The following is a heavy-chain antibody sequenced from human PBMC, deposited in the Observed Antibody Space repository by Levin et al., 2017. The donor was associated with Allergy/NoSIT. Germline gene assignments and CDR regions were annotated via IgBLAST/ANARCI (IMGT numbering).Heavy chain of an antibody. D-gene: IGHD6-19*01. CDR2: ISSSSSYI. Sequence: GGSLRLSCAASGFTFSSYSMNWVRQAPGKGLEWVSSISSSSSYIYYADSVKGRFTISRDNAKNSLYLQMNSLRAEDTAVYYCARFYDSSGWISGFDPWGQGTLVTVSS. J-gene: IGHJ5*02. CDR1: GFTFSSYS. CDR3: ARFYDSSGWISGFDP. V-gene: IGHV3-21*01.